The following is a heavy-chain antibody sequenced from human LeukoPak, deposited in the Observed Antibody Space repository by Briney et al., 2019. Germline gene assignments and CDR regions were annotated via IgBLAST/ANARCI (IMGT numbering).Heavy chain of an antibody. J-gene: IGHJ4*02. D-gene: IGHD3-16*02. CDR1: GGSISSGGYY. Sequence: NPSQTLSLTCTLSGGSISSGGYYWRWIPQHRRKGLEWIGYIYYRWSTYYNPSLKSRVTISVDTSKNQFSLQLSSVTAADTAVYYCARGLIGYYFDYWGQGTLVTVSS. CDR2: IYYRWST. V-gene: IGHV4-31*03. CDR3: ARGLIGYYFDY.